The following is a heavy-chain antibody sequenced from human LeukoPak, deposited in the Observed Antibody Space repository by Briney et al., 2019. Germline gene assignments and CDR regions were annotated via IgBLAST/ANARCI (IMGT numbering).Heavy chain of an antibody. D-gene: IGHD2-8*02. J-gene: IGHJ4*02. Sequence: GRSLRPSCAASGFTFDDYAMHWVRQAPGKGLEWVSGISWNSGSIGYADSVKGRFTISRDNAKNSLYLQMNSLRAEDTALYYCASLLGTGDYWGQGTLVTVSS. CDR2: ISWNSGSI. CDR3: ASLLGTGDY. CDR1: GFTFDDYA. V-gene: IGHV3-9*01.